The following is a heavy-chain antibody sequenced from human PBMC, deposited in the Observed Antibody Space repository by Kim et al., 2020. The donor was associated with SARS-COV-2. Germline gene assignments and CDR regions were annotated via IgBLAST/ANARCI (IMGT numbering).Heavy chain of an antibody. V-gene: IGHV1-3*01. CDR2: INAGNGNT. CDR1: GYTFTSYA. J-gene: IGHJ4*02. Sequence: ASVKVSCKASGYTFTSYAMHWVRQAPGQRLEWMGWINAGNGNTKYSQKFQGRVTITRDTSASTAYMELSSLRSEDTAVYYCARRVGGYCSSTSCPYYFDYWGQGTLVTVSS. CDR3: ARRVGGYCSSTSCPYYFDY. D-gene: IGHD2-2*01.